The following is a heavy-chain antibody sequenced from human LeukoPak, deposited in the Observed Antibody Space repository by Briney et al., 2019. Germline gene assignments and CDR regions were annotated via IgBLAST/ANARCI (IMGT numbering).Heavy chain of an antibody. CDR3: ARGMGSTTFADFDY. D-gene: IGHD2-2*01. Sequence: ASVKVSCKASGYALTSSGISWVRQAPGQGLEWMGWISTYSVNTNYAQGLQGRVSLTTDTSTSTIYLDLTSLRSDDTAVYYCARGMGSTTFADFDYWGQGTLVIVSS. J-gene: IGHJ4*02. V-gene: IGHV1-18*01. CDR2: ISTYSVNT. CDR1: GYALTSSG.